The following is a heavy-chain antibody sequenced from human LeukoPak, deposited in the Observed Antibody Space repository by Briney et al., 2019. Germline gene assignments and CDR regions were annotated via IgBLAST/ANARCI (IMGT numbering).Heavy chain of an antibody. Sequence: GGSLRLSCAVSGFTFSSYWMHWVRQAPGKGLVWVSRISTDGSTTTYADSVKGRFTISRDNAKNTAYLQMNSLRAEDTAVYYCAGGPACWGQGNLVTVSS. CDR2: ISTDGSTT. CDR3: AGGPAC. D-gene: IGHD1-14*01. CDR1: GFTFSSYW. V-gene: IGHV3-74*01. J-gene: IGHJ4*02.